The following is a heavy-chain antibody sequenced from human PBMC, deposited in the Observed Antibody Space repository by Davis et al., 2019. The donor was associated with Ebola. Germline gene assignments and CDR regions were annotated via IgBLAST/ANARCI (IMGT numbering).Heavy chain of an antibody. CDR3: ARAPPGSRFRLDH. Sequence: GGSLRLSCAASGFTFSRYDMNWVRQATGKGLEWLSATGTVPGDTYYLPSVRGRFTVSRDNAKNSFYLQMDSLTAEDTAVYYCARAPPGSRFRLDHWGQGTLVAVSS. CDR1: GFTFSRYD. V-gene: IGHV3-13*01. CDR2: TGTVPGDT. D-gene: IGHD1-1*01. J-gene: IGHJ4*02.